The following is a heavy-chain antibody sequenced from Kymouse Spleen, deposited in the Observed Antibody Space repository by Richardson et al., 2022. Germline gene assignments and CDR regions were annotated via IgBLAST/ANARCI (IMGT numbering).Heavy chain of an antibody. CDR2: ISSSSSYI. J-gene: IGHJ6*02. Sequence: EVQLVESGGGLVKPGGSLRLSCAASGFTFSSYSMNWVRQAPGKGLEWVSSISSSSSYIYYADSVKGRFTISRDNAKNSLYLQMNSLRAEDTAVYYCAREDGSGSYYNPYYYYGMDVWGQGTTVTVSS. CDR1: GFTFSSYS. D-gene: IGHD3-10*01. CDR3: AREDGSGSYYNPYYYYGMDV. V-gene: IGHV3-21*03.